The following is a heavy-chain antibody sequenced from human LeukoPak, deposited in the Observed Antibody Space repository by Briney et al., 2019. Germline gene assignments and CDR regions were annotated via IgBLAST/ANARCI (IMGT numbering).Heavy chain of an antibody. CDR2: IQFDDSRK. D-gene: IGHD3-22*01. V-gene: IGHV3-30*02. Sequence: GGSLRLSCAASGFTFSSYGMHWVRQAPGKSLEWVSFIQFDDSRKYYAESVEGRFTISRDNSKNTVYLQMNSLRGEDTAVYYCAKDPRPRSFDSTGYTDFWGQGTLVTVSS. CDR1: GFTFSSYG. J-gene: IGHJ4*02. CDR3: AKDPRPRSFDSTGYTDF.